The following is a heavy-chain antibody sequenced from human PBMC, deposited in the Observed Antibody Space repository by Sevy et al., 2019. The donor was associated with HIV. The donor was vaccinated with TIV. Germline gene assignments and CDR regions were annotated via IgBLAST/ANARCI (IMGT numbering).Heavy chain of an antibody. Sequence: GGSLRLSCTASGFTFGDYAMSWFRQAPGKGLEWVGFIRSKAYGGTTEYAAFVKGRFTISRDDSKSIAYLQMNSLKTEDTAVYYCTRLWFGELPHYWGQGTLVTVSS. J-gene: IGHJ4*02. D-gene: IGHD3-10*01. CDR2: IRSKAYGGTT. CDR1: GFTFGDYA. V-gene: IGHV3-49*03. CDR3: TRLWFGELPHY.